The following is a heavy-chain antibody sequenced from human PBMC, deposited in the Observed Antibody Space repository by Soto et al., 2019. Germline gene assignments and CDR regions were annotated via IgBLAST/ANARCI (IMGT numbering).Heavy chain of an antibody. V-gene: IGHV3-15*01. D-gene: IGHD2-15*01. CDR1: GFTFSNAW. Sequence: GGSLRLSCAASGFTFSNAWMSRVRQAPGKGLEWVGRIKSKTDGGTTDYAAPVKGRFTISRDDSKNTLYLQMNSLKTEDTAVYYCTTYCSGGSCMGTLDYWGQGTLVTVSS. J-gene: IGHJ4*02. CDR3: TTYCSGGSCMGTLDY. CDR2: IKSKTDGGTT.